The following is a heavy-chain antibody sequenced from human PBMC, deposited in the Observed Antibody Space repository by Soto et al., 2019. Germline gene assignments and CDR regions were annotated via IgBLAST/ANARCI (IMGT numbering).Heavy chain of an antibody. CDR2: ISYDGSNK. CDR3: AKDLSPSNYIVFYHYYGMEV. Sequence: VGSLRLSCASSVFTFSSYGMHCVRHSPGKWLEWVAVISYDGSNKYYADSVKGRFTISRDNSKNTLYLQMNSLRAEDTAVYYCAKDLSPSNYIVFYHYYGMEVWGQGTSVIVSS. CDR1: VFTFSSYG. J-gene: IGHJ6*01. D-gene: IGHD4-4*01. V-gene: IGHV3-30*18.